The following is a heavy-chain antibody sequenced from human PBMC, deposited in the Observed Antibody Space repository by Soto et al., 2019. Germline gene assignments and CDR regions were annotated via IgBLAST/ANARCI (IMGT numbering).Heavy chain of an antibody. CDR2: IYPGDSDT. Sequence: GESLKISCKGSGYSFTSYWIGWVRQMPGKGLEWMGIIYPGDSDTRYSPSFQGQVTISADKSISTAYLQWSSLKASDTAMYYCARQRYCSSTSCRKLNYYYYGMDVWGQGTTVTVSS. J-gene: IGHJ6*02. V-gene: IGHV5-51*01. D-gene: IGHD2-2*01. CDR1: GYSFTSYW. CDR3: ARQRYCSSTSCRKLNYYYYGMDV.